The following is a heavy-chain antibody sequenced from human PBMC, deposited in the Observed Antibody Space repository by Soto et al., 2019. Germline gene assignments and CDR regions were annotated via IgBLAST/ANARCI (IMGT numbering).Heavy chain of an antibody. Sequence: EVQLLESGGGLVQPGGSLRLSCAASGFTFSSSAMSWVRQAPGKGLEWASAIRGTNGNTHYAESVKGRLTISRDNYKNTLHLQMNFVRAEYTAVYYCAKCAVDTIVTSGWCNWLQPCGQGVLVIVSS. V-gene: IGHV3-23*01. CDR1: GFTFSSSA. D-gene: IGHD6-19*01. CDR3: AKCAVDTIVTSGWCNWLQP. J-gene: IGHJ5*02. CDR2: IRGTNGNT.